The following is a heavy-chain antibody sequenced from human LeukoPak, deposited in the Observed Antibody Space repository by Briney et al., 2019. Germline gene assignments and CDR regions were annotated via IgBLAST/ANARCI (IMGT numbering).Heavy chain of an antibody. D-gene: IGHD6-19*01. CDR1: GDSVSINSAA. CDR2: TYQRSKWYN. V-gene: IGHV6-1*01. CDR3: ARSPSPYSSGWYFDY. J-gene: IGHJ4*02. Sequence: SQTLSLTCAISGDSVSINSAAWNWIRQSPSRGLEWLGRTYQRSKWYNDYAVSVKSRITIDPDISKNQFSLQLNSVTPEDTAVYYCARSPSPYSSGWYFDYWGQGTLVTVSS.